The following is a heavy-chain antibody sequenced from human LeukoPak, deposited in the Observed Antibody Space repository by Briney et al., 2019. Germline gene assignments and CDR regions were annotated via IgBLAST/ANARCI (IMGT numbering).Heavy chain of an antibody. Sequence: PGGSLRLSCAASGFTFSSYAMSWVRQAPGKGLEWVSAISGSGGSTYYADSVKGRFTISRDNSKNTLYLQMNSLRAEDTAVYYCAKGDRTYYYGSGSYYNMWGQGTLVTVSS. D-gene: IGHD3-10*01. V-gene: IGHV3-23*01. J-gene: IGHJ4*02. CDR1: GFTFSSYA. CDR2: ISGSGGST. CDR3: AKGDRTYYYGSGSYYNM.